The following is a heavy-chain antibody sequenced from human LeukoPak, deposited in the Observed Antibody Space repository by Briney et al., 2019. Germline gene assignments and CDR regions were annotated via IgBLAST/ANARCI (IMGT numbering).Heavy chain of an antibody. Sequence: GGSLRLSCAASGFTFSSYSMNWVRQAPGEGLEWVSSISSSSSYIYYADSVKGRFTISRDNAKNSLYLQMNSLRAEDTAVYYCARVDYDYGDLFDYWGQGTLVTVSS. CDR1: GFTFSSYS. J-gene: IGHJ4*02. V-gene: IGHV3-21*01. D-gene: IGHD4-17*01. CDR3: ARVDYDYGDLFDY. CDR2: ISSSSSYI.